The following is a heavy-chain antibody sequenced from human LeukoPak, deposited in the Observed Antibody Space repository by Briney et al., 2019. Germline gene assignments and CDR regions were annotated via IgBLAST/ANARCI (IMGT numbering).Heavy chain of an antibody. D-gene: IGHD3/OR15-3a*01. J-gene: IGHJ4*02. CDR3: AKRTGTYPSHFDY. Sequence: ASVKVSCKASGYTFTSFCLSWLRQAPGQGLESMGWINTYNGNTNYAQKLQGRVTMTTDTSTRTAYMDLSSLRSDDTAVYYCAKRTGTYPSHFDYWGQGTLVTVSS. CDR2: INTYNGNT. V-gene: IGHV1-18*01. CDR1: GYTFTSFC.